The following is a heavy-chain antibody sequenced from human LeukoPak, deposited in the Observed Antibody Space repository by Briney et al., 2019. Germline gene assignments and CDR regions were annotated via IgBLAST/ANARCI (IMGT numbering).Heavy chain of an antibody. CDR2: INHSGST. CDR3: ARETPPRITIFGVVNPYYFDY. Sequence: SETLSLTCAVYGGSFSGYYWSWIRQPPGKGLEWIGEINHSGSTNYNPSLKSRVTISVDTSKNQFSLKLSSVTAADTAVYYCARETPPRITIFGVVNPYYFDYWGQGTLVTVSS. D-gene: IGHD3-3*01. J-gene: IGHJ4*02. CDR1: GGSFSGYY. V-gene: IGHV4-34*01.